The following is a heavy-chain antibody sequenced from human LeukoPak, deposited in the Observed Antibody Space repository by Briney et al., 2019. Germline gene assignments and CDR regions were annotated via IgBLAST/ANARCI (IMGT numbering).Heavy chain of an antibody. CDR1: GGSISSSSYY. Sequence: PSETLSLTCTVSGGSISSSSYYWGWIRQPPGKGLEWIGEIYHSGSTNYNPSLKSRVTISVDKSKNQFSLKLSSVTAADTAAYYCARARAAPFDYWGQGTLVTVSS. CDR2: IYHSGST. CDR3: ARARAAPFDY. J-gene: IGHJ4*02. V-gene: IGHV4-39*07. D-gene: IGHD6-13*01.